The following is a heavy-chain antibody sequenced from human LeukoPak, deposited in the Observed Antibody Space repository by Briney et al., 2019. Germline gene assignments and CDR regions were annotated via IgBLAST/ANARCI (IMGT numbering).Heavy chain of an antibody. J-gene: IGHJ4*02. CDR1: GGSIRSYY. V-gene: IGHV4-4*07. CDR3: ARDRIVSGYSEGFDY. Sequence: PETLSLTCTVSGGSIRSYYLTWIRQPAGKGLEWIGRINTSGSTNYNPSLKSRVTMSVDTSKNELSLSLTSVTAADTAVYYCARDRIVSGYSEGFDYWGQGTLVTVSS. CDR2: INTSGST. D-gene: IGHD3-22*01.